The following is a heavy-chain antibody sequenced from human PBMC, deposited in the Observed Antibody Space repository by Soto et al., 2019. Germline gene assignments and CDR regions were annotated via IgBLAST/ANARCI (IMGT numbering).Heavy chain of an antibody. CDR3: AKVFSPEGGNYFDY. Sequence: LRLSCAASGFTFSNYAMNWVRQAPGKGLEWVSAISNSFSDGNTHYADSVKGRFTISRDNDKNTVFLEMNSLRAEDTAVYYCAKVFSPEGGNYFDYWGQGTLVTVSS. CDR1: GFTFSNYA. V-gene: IGHV3-23*01. J-gene: IGHJ4*02. CDR2: ISNSFSDGNT.